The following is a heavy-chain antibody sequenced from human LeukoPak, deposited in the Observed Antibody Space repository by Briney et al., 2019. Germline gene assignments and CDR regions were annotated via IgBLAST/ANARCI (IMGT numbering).Heavy chain of an antibody. D-gene: IGHD3-10*01. V-gene: IGHV1-18*01. Sequence: ASVKVSCKTSGNTFTNNGISWVRQAPGQGLEWTGWFSAYNGNTNYAQKFQGRVTMARDTSISTAYMDMSSLRSDDTAVYYCARNLWFGESSDAFDMWGQGTMVTVSS. CDR2: FSAYNGNT. CDR3: ARNLWFGESSDAFDM. CDR1: GNTFTNNG. J-gene: IGHJ3*02.